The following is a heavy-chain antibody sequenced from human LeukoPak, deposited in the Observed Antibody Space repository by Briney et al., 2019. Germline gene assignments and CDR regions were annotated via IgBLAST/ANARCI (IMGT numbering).Heavy chain of an antibody. J-gene: IGHJ4*02. V-gene: IGHV3-74*01. Sequence: GGSLRLSCAASGLTSGSYAMIWVRQAPGERLVWVSLINTDGRTPTSADSAKGRSPNPRDNDKNPLYLQMNSLRAEDTAVYYCARGTIAAAGYYYFDYWGQGTQVTVSS. CDR2: INTDGRTP. CDR3: ARGTIAAAGYYYFDY. D-gene: IGHD6-13*01. CDR1: GLTSGSYA.